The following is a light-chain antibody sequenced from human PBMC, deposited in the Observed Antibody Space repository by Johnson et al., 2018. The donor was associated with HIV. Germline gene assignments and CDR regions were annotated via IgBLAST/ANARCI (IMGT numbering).Light chain of an antibody. CDR3: GTWDSSLSGLYV. Sequence: QSVLTQPPSVSAAPGQKVTISCSGSSSNIGSNYVSWYQQLPGPAPKLLIYENNKRPSGIPDRFSGSKSGPSATLGITGLQTGDEADYYCGTWDSSLSGLYVFGTGTKVTVL. J-gene: IGLJ1*01. V-gene: IGLV1-51*02. CDR1: SSNIGSNY. CDR2: ENN.